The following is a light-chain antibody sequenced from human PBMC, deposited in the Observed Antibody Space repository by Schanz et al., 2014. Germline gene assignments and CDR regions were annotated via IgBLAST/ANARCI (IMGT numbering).Light chain of an antibody. Sequence: QSVLTQPASVSGSPGQSITISCTGTSSDVGSYNLVSWYQQHPGKAPKLMIYEGSKRPSGVSNRFSGSKSGNTASLTISGLQAEDEADYYCTSYAGSNQVVFGGGTKLTVL. CDR3: TSYAGSNQVV. J-gene: IGLJ2*01. CDR2: EGS. V-gene: IGLV2-14*02. CDR1: SSDVGSYNL.